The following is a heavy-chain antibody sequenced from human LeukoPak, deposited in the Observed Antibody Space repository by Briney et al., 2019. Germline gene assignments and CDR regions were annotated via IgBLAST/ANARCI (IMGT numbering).Heavy chain of an antibody. CDR3: ARSALLNTAMADYYYYYGMDV. V-gene: IGHV3-30*04. CDR1: GFTFSSYA. CDR2: ISYDGSNK. D-gene: IGHD5-18*01. Sequence: GGSLRLSCEASGFTFSSYAMHCVRQAPGKGLGWVAVISYDGSNKYYADSVKGRFTISRDNSKNTLYLQMNSLRAEDTAVYYCARSALLNTAMADYYYYYGMDVWGQGTTVTVSS. J-gene: IGHJ6*02.